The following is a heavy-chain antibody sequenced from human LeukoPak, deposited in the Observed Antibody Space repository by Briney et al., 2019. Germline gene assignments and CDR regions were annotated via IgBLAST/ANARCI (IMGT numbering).Heavy chain of an antibody. CDR1: GFTFGSYG. J-gene: IGHJ4*02. D-gene: IGHD1-26*01. CDR2: ISYDGSNK. V-gene: IGHV3-30*18. Sequence: GRSLRLSCAASGFTFGSYGMHWVRQAPGKGLEWVAVISYDGSNKYYADSVKGRFTISRDNSKNTLYLQMNSLRAEDTAVYYCANGGGSYYVLGNLGGFDYWGQGTLVTVSS. CDR3: ANGGGSYYVLGNLGGFDY.